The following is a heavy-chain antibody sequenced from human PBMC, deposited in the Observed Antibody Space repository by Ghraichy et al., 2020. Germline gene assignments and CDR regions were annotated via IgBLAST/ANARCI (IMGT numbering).Heavy chain of an antibody. J-gene: IGHJ1*01. CDR3: ARGYCSGGSCYGLYFQH. CDR2: IYSGGST. V-gene: IGHV3-66*01. D-gene: IGHD2-15*01. Sequence: GESLNISCAASGFTVSSNYMSWVRQAPGKGLEWVSVIYSGGSTYYADSVKGRFTISRDNSKNTLYLQMNSLRAEDTAVYYCARGYCSGGSCYGLYFQHWGQGTLVTVSS. CDR1: GFTVSSNY.